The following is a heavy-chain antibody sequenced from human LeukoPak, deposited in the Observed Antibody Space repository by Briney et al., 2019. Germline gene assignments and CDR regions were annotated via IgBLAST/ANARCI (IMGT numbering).Heavy chain of an antibody. CDR1: GYTFTSYD. CDR3: ARWGIAAAGRRNYYYYYMDL. V-gene: IGHV1-8*01. D-gene: IGHD6-13*01. Sequence: ASVKVSCKASGYTFTSYDINWVRQATGQGLEWMGWMNPNSGNTGYAQKFQGRVTMTRNTSISTAYMELSSLRSEDTAVYYCARWGIAAAGRRNYYYYYMDLWGKGTTVTVSS. J-gene: IGHJ6*03. CDR2: MNPNSGNT.